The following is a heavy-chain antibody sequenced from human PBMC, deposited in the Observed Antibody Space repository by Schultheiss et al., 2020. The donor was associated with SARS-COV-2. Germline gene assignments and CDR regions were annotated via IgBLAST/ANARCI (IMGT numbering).Heavy chain of an antibody. CDR1: GFTFSSYA. J-gene: IGHJ3*02. D-gene: IGHD3-22*01. V-gene: IGHV3-30*04. CDR3: ARDPLDYYDSLGAFDI. CDR2: ISYDGSNK. Sequence: GGSLRLSCAASGFTFSSYAMHWVRQAPGKGLEWVAVISYDGSNKYYADSVKGRFTISRDNSKNTLYLQMNSLRAEDTAVYYCARDPLDYYDSLGAFDIWGQGTMVT.